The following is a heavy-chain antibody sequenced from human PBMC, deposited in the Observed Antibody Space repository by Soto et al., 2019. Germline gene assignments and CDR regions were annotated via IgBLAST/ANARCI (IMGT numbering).Heavy chain of an antibody. J-gene: IGHJ6*02. CDR3: ARESDIVVVPAAIRYYYYYGMDV. V-gene: IGHV1-18*01. D-gene: IGHD2-2*02. Sequence: ASVKVSCKASGYTFTSYGISWVRQAPGQGLEWMGWISAYNGNTNYAQKLQGRVTMTTDTSTSTTYMELRSLKSDETAVYYCARESDIVVVPAAIRYYYYYGMDVWGQGTTVTVSS. CDR2: ISAYNGNT. CDR1: GYTFTSYG.